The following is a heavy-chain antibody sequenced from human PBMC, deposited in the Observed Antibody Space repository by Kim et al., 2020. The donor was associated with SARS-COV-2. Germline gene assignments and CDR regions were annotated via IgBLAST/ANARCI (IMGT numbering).Heavy chain of an antibody. V-gene: IGHV6-1*01. CDR2: TYYRSKWYN. CDR3: ARESYSSGWRPPNYYYYGMDV. D-gene: IGHD6-19*01. Sequence: SQTLSLTCAISGDSVSSNSAAWNWIRQSPSRGLEWLGRTYYRSKWYNDYAVSVKSRITINPDTSKNQFSLQLNSVTPEDTAVYYCARESYSSGWRPPNYYYYGMDVWGQGTTVTVSS. J-gene: IGHJ6*02. CDR1: GDSVSSNSAA.